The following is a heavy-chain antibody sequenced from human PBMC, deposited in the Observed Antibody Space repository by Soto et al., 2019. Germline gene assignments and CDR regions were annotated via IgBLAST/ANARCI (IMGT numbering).Heavy chain of an antibody. CDR3: ARELGWDFDS. D-gene: IGHD6-19*01. CDR2: ISGGGRPI. V-gene: IGHV3-48*02. Sequence: EVQLVESGGGSVQPGGSLRLSCAASGFTFSTFSMNWVRQAPGRGLECISYISGGGRPISYADSVKGRFTISRDNGKTPLYLQMDSLTDEVTAVYYCARELGWDFDSWGQGTLVTVSS. J-gene: IGHJ4*02. CDR1: GFTFSTFS.